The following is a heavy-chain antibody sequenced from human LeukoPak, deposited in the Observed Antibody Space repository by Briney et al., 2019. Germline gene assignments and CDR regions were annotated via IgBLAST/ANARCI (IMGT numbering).Heavy chain of an antibody. CDR1: GFTFSSYA. CDR3: ARRHDSSGYYGYYFDY. CDR2: ISSNGGST. J-gene: IGHJ4*02. V-gene: IGHV3-64*01. D-gene: IGHD3-22*01. Sequence: SGGSLGLSCAASGFTFSSYAMHWVRQAPGKGLEYVSAISSNGGSTYYANSVKGRFTISRDNSKNTLYLQRGSLRAEDMAVYYCARRHDSSGYYGYYFDYWGQGTLVTVSS.